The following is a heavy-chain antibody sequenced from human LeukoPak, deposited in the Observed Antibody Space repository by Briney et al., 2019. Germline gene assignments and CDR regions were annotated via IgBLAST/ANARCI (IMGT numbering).Heavy chain of an antibody. D-gene: IGHD1-26*01. CDR1: GFTFTSSA. V-gene: IGHV1-58*02. J-gene: IGHJ4*02. Sequence: GTSVKVSCKASGFTFTSSAMQWVRQARGQRLEWIGWIVVGSGNTNYAQKFQERVTITRDMSTSTAYMELSSLRSEDTAVYYCGAAGGGKLQGFDYWGQGTLVTVSS. CDR2: IVVGSGNT. CDR3: GAAGGGKLQGFDY.